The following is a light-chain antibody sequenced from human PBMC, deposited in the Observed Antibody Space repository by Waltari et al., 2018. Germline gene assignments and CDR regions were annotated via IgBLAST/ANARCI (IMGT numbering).Light chain of an antibody. CDR3: GSYADTSTWV. CDR1: SSDVGGYNS. Sequence: QSVLTQPPSASGSPGQSVTISCTGSSSDVGGYNSVSWYQRHPGKAPKLMIHDGNKRPSGVPDRFSGSKSGHTASLTVSGRQVEDEGDYYGGSYADTSTWVFGGGTSLTVL. J-gene: IGLJ3*02. V-gene: IGLV2-8*01. CDR2: DGN.